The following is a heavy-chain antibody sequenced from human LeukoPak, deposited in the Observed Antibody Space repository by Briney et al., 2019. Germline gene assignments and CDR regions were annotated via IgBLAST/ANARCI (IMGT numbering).Heavy chain of an antibody. CDR1: GGSISSSNW. V-gene: IGHV4-4*02. D-gene: IGHD5-18*01. Sequence: SGTLSLTCAVSGGSISSSNWWSWVRQPPGKGLEWIGEIYHSGSNNYNPSLKSRVTISVDKSKNQFSLKLSSVTAADTAVYYCARGAGEQLWFYFDYWGQGTLVTVSS. J-gene: IGHJ4*02. CDR3: ARGAGEQLWFYFDY. CDR2: IYHSGSN.